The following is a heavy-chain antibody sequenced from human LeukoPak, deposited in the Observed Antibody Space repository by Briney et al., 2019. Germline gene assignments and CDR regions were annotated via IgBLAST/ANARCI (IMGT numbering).Heavy chain of an antibody. CDR3: AKARSYYYYGLDV. V-gene: IGHV3-23*01. J-gene: IGHJ6*02. CDR1: GFTFSSYE. Sequence: QPGGSLRLSCAASGFTFSSYEMNWVRQAPGKGLEWVSAISGSGGSTYYADSVKGRFTISRGNSKNTLFLQMNSLRAEDTAVYYCAKARSYYYYGLDVWGQGTTVTVSS. CDR2: ISGSGGST.